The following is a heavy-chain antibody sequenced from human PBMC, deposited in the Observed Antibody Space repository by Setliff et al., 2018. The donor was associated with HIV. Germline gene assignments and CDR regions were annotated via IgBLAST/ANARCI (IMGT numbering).Heavy chain of an antibody. CDR3: VREGGGTYRTAFDI. J-gene: IGHJ3*02. CDR1: GFTLSNYE. D-gene: IGHD1-26*01. CDR2: ITRSGSTI. V-gene: IGHV3-48*03. Sequence: GGSLRLSCAASGFTLSNYEMNWVRQAPGKGLEWISYITRSGSTIYYADSVKGRFTISRDNAKNSLYLQMNNLRVEDTAVYYCVREGGGTYRTAFDIWGQGTTVTVSS.